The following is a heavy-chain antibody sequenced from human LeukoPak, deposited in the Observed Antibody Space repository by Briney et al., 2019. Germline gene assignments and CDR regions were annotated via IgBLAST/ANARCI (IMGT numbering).Heavy chain of an antibody. D-gene: IGHD3-10*01. CDR2: IYYSGST. Sequence: PSETLSLTCTVSGGSISSYYWSWIRQPPGKGLEWIGYIYYSGSTNYNPSLKSRVTISVDTSKNQFSLKLSSVTAADTAVYYCARERHYYGSLNRRAFDIWGQGTMVTVSS. CDR1: GGSISSYY. V-gene: IGHV4-59*01. J-gene: IGHJ3*02. CDR3: ARERHYYGSLNRRAFDI.